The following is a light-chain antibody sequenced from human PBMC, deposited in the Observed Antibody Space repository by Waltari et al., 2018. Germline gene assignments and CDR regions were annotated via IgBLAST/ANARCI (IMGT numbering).Light chain of an antibody. CDR1: QSVTSN. CDR2: EAS. V-gene: IGKV3-15*01. J-gene: IGKJ5*01. Sequence: EAVMTQSPATLSVSPGERATLSCRASQSVTSNLAWYQQKPGQAPRLLIYEASTRATGISARFRGSGSGTQFTLTISSLQSEDSAVYYCQQYNRWPPITFGQGTRLEIK. CDR3: QQYNRWPPIT.